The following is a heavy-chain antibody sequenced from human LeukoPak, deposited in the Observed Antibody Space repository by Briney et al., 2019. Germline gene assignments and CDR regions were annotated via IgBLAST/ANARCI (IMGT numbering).Heavy chain of an antibody. CDR1: GFTFSSYG. D-gene: IGHD1-26*01. V-gene: IGHV3-33*06. CDR2: IWYDGSNK. J-gene: IGHJ4*02. Sequence: GGSLRLSCAASGFTFSSYGMHWVRQAPGKGLEWVAVIWYDGSNKYYADSVKGRFTISRDNSKNTLYLQMSSLRAEDTAVYYCAKDSPVATRWGQGTLVTVSS. CDR3: AKDSPVATR.